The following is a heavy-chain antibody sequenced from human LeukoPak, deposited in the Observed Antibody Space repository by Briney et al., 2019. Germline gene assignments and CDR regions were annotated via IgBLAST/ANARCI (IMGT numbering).Heavy chain of an antibody. J-gene: IGHJ4*02. CDR1: GYSISSGYY. Sequence: KPSETLSLTCAVSGYSISSGYYWGWIRQPPGKGLEWIGSIYYSGSTYYNPSLKSRVTISVDTSKNQFSLKLSSVTAADTAVYYCARVATTTNPPQRPFDYWGQGTLVTASS. V-gene: IGHV4-38-2*01. CDR2: IYYSGST. CDR3: ARVATTTNPPQRPFDY. D-gene: IGHD5-12*01.